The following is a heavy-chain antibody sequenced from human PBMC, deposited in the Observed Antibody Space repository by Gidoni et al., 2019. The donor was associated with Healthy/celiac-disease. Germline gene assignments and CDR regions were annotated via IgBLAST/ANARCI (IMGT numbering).Heavy chain of an antibody. CDR3: TRAYPESTYSGSTDAFDI. CDR2: IRSKAYGGTT. V-gene: IGHV3-49*03. CDR1: GFTFGDSA. J-gene: IGHJ3*02. D-gene: IGHD1-26*01. Sequence: VQLAESGGGLVQPGRSLSLSCTASGFTFGDSALSWFRQAPGKGLEWVGFIRSKAYGGTTEYAASVKGRFTISRDDSKSIAYLQMNSLKTEDTAVYYCTRAYPESTYSGSTDAFDIWGQGTMVTVSS.